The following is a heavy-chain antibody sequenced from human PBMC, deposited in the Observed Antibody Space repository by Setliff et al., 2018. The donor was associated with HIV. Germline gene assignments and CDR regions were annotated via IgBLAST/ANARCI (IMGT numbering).Heavy chain of an antibody. CDR1: GYMFSIYY. V-gene: IGHV1-2*02. CDR3: ARDHVVCSGGTCRSDDPYYYYYMDV. CDR2: SNPNTGGT. D-gene: IGHD2-15*01. Sequence: ASVKVSCKASGYMFSIYYMHWVRQVPGQGLEWMGWSNPNTGGTKYAQKFQGRVTMTMDTSTTTAYMELSRLKSDDTAVYYCARDHVVCSGGTCRSDDPYYYYYMDVWGEGTTVTVSS. J-gene: IGHJ6*03.